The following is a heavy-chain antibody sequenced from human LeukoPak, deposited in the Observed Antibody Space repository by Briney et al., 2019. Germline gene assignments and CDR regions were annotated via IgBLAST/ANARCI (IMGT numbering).Heavy chain of an antibody. J-gene: IGHJ6*03. D-gene: IGHD6-13*01. CDR3: ARVRGIAAATLYYYYYMDV. Sequence: PSETLSLTCTVSGGSISSYYWSWIRQPAGKGLEWIGRIYTTGSTNYNPSLKSRVTISVDTSKNQFSLKLSSVTAADTAVYYCARVRGIAAATLYYYYYMDVWGKGTTVTVSS. CDR1: GGSISSYY. V-gene: IGHV4-4*07. CDR2: IYTTGST.